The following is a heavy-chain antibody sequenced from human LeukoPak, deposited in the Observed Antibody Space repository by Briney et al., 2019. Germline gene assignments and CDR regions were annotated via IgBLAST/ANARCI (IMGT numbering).Heavy chain of an antibody. CDR3: AESGSGGSCLKT. CDR1: GFTFSSYS. CDR2: ISSSSSYI. J-gene: IGHJ5*02. D-gene: IGHD2-15*01. V-gene: IGHV3-21*01. Sequence: PGGSLRLSCAASGFTFSSYSMNWVRQAPGKGLEWVSSISSSSSYIYYADSVKGRFTISRDNAKNSLYLQMNSLRAEDTAVYYCAESGSGGSCLKTWGQGTLVTVSS.